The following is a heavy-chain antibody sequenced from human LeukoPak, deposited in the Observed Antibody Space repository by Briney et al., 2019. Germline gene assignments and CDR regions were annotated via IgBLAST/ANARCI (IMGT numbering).Heavy chain of an antibody. Sequence: ASVKVSCKASGYTFTSYGISWLRQAPGQGLEWMGWISTYNGHTNYAQKLQGRVTMTIDTSTSTAYMELRNLRSDDTAVYYCARGGRWELPRPYAFDIWGQGTMVTVSS. D-gene: IGHD1-26*01. V-gene: IGHV1-18*01. CDR1: GYTFTSYG. CDR2: ISTYNGHT. J-gene: IGHJ3*02. CDR3: ARGGRWELPRPYAFDI.